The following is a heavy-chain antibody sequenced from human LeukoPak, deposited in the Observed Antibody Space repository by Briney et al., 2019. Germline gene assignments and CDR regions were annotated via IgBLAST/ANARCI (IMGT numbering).Heavy chain of an antibody. CDR3: ARGDPYSGGWYGI. J-gene: IGHJ3*02. Sequence: SETLSLTCTVSGGSISSYYWSWIRQPPGKGLEWIGYIYYSGSTNYNPSLKSRVTISVDTSKNQFSLKLSSVTAADTAVYYCARGDPYSGGWYGIWGQGTMVTVSS. D-gene: IGHD6-19*01. CDR2: IYYSGST. CDR1: GGSISSYY. V-gene: IGHV4-59*01.